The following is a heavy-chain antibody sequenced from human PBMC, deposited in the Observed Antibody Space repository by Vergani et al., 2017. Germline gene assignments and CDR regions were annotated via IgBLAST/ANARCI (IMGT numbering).Heavy chain of an antibody. V-gene: IGHV1-2*02. D-gene: IGHD3-10*01. CDR1: GYTFTGYY. CDR2: INPNSGGT. CDR3: ARAEAGTLMATAYY. Sequence: QVQLVQSGAEVKKPGASVKVSCKASGYTFTGYYMHWVRQAPGQGLEWMGWINPNSGGTNYAQKFQGRVTMTRDTSTSTVYMELSSLRSEDTAVYYCARAEAGTLMATAYYWGQGTLVTVSS. J-gene: IGHJ4*02.